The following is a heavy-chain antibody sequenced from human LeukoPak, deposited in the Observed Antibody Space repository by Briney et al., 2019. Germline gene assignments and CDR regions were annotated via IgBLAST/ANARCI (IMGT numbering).Heavy chain of an antibody. D-gene: IGHD6-19*01. V-gene: IGHV1-69*05. J-gene: IGHJ4*02. Sequence: ASVKVSCKASGGTFSSYAISWVRQAPGQGLEWMGGIIPIFGTANYAQKFQGRVTITTDESTSTAYMELSSLRSEDTAVYYCASSYIAMAGIPFDYWGQGTLVTVSS. CDR1: GGTFSSYA. CDR2: IIPIFGTA. CDR3: ASSYIAMAGIPFDY.